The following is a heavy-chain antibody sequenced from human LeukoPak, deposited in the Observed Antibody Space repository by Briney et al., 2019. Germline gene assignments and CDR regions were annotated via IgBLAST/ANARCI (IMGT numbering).Heavy chain of an antibody. CDR1: GFTFGDYA. D-gene: IGHD6-19*01. V-gene: IGHV3-49*03. Sequence: GGSLRLSCTASGFTFGDYAMSWFRQAPGKGLEWVGFIRSKAYGGTTEYAASVKGRFTISRDDSKSIAYLQMNSLKTEDTAVYYSSSSGWSIDYWGQGTLVTVSS. CDR2: IRSKAYGGTT. CDR3: SSSGWSIDY. J-gene: IGHJ4*02.